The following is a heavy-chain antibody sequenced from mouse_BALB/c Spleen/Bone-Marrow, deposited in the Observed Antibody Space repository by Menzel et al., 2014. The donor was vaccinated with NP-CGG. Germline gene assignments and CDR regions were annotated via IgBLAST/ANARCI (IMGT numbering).Heavy chain of an antibody. CDR2: IDTSDTYT. Sequence: QVQLQQSGAELVMPGASVKMSCKASGYTFTDYWMHWVKQRPGQGLEWIGAIDTSDTYTNYNQKFKGKATLTVDESSSTAYMQLSSLTSEDSAVYFCTRGWDGYYFDYWGQTTTLAVSS. V-gene: IGHV1-69*01. D-gene: IGHD4-1*01. CDR1: GYTFTDYW. CDR3: TRGWDGYYFDY. J-gene: IGHJ2*01.